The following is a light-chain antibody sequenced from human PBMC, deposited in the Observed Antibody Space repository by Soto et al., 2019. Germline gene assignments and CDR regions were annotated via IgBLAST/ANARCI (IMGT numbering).Light chain of an antibody. CDR1: QSLLFSDGKTY. J-gene: IGKJ1*01. V-gene: IGKV2D-29*01. CDR3: MQTVQFPWT. CDR2: DVS. Sequence: DIVMTQTPLSLSVTPGQPASISCKSSQSLLFSDGKTYFYWYLQKPGQPPQLLIYDVSNRFSGVPDRFSGSASGTDFTLKISRVEAEDIGIYYCMQTVQFPWTFGQGTKVEIK.